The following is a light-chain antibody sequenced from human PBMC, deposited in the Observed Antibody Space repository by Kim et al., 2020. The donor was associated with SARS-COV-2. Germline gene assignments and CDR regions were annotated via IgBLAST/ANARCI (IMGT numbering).Light chain of an antibody. J-gene: IGKJ1*01. CDR3: QQYNGYWT. CDR1: QSINNW. V-gene: IGKV1-5*03. Sequence: AVGDRITTTCRASQSINNWLCWYQQPPGKAPRLLFYRASSLESEVSTRFSGSWSGTEFTLTISSLQHDDSATYYCQQYNGYWTFGQGTKVDIK. CDR2: RAS.